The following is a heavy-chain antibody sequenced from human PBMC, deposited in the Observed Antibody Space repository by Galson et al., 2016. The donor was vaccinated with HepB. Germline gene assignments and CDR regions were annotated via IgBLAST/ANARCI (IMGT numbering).Heavy chain of an antibody. CDR3: ARHRSGAYRDLYYGMDV. V-gene: IGHV4-39*01. CDR1: GGSISSDTNY. CDR2: NYYSGST. Sequence: ETLSLTCTVSGGSISSDTNYWGWIRQPPGKGLEWIGNNYYSGSTNYNPSLESRVTISVDMSKNRFSLKLSSVTAADPAVYYCARHRSGAYRDLYYGMDVWGQGTTVTVSS. J-gene: IGHJ6*02. D-gene: IGHD2-15*01.